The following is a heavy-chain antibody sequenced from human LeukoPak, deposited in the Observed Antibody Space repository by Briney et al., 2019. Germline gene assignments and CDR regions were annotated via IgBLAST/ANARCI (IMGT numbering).Heavy chain of an antibody. D-gene: IGHD6-13*01. Sequence: GGSLRLSCAASGFTFSSYAMHWVRQAPGKGLEWVAVISYDGSNKYYADSVKGRFTISRDNSKNTLYLQMNSLRAEDTAVYYCARPYSSSWYLLNDYYYYGMDVWGQGTTVTVSS. CDR1: GFTFSSYA. CDR3: ARPYSSSWYLLNDYYYYGMDV. J-gene: IGHJ6*02. CDR2: ISYDGSNK. V-gene: IGHV3-30*04.